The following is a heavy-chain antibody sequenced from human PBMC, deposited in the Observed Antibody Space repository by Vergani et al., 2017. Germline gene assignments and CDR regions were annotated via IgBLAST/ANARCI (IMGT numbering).Heavy chain of an antibody. J-gene: IGHJ6*02. CDR3: ARGDCWSGPYYYYGMDV. D-gene: IGHD3-3*01. Sequence: EVQLVESGGGLIQPGGSLRLSCAASGFTVSSNYLSWVRQAPGKGLEWVSLIYSGGSTYYEDSVKGRFTISRDNSKNTLYLQMNSLIAEDTAMYYCARGDCWSGPYYYYGMDVWGQGTTVTVSS. CDR1: GFTVSSNY. CDR2: IYSGGST. V-gene: IGHV3-53*01.